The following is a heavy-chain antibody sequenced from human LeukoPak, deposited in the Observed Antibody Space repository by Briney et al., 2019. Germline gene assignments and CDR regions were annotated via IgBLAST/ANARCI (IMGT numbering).Heavy chain of an antibody. Sequence: GGSLRLSCAASGFTFSSYEMNWVRRAPGKGLEWVSYISSSGSTIYYADSVKGRFTISRDNAKNSLYLQMNSLRAEDTAVYYCARVYSGDCLDYWGQGTLVTVSS. D-gene: IGHD2-21*02. CDR1: GFTFSSYE. CDR3: ARVYSGDCLDY. CDR2: ISSSGSTI. V-gene: IGHV3-48*03. J-gene: IGHJ4*02.